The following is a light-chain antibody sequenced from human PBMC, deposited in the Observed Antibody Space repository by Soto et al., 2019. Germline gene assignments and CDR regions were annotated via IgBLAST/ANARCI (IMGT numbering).Light chain of an antibody. CDR2: EVS. V-gene: IGLV2-18*01. CDR3: SLYTSGSTPVV. J-gene: IGLJ2*01. CDR1: SSDIASYNR. Sequence: QSVLTQPPSVSGSPGQSVTISCTGTSSDIASYNRVSWYQQPPGTAPKLVIYEVSNRPSGVPDRFSGSKSGNTASLTISGLQAEDEADYYCSLYTSGSTPVVFGGGTKVTVL.